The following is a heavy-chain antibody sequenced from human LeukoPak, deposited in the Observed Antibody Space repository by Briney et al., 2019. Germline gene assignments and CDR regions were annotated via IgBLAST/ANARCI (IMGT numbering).Heavy chain of an antibody. V-gene: IGHV1-18*01. D-gene: IGHD2-2*01. CDR2: ISAYNGNT. J-gene: IGHJ4*02. CDR1: GYTFTSYG. CDR3: ARDLYVSCSSTSCQGIY. Sequence: ASVKVSCKASGYTFTSYGISWVRQAPGQGLEWMGWISAYNGNTNYAQKLQGRVTMTTDTSTSTAYMELRSLRSDDTAVYYCARDLYVSCSSTSCQGIYWGQGTLVTVSS.